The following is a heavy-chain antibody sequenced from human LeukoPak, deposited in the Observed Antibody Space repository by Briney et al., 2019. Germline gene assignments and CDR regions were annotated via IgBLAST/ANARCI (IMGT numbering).Heavy chain of an antibody. CDR2: INTDGSST. CDR3: AKAGATINYGDY. J-gene: IGHJ4*02. CDR1: GFTFSSYW. Sequence: GGSLRLSCAASGFTFSSYWMHWVRQAPGKGLVWVSRINTDGSSTAYADSVKGRFTISRDNAENTLYLQMNSLRAEDTAVYYCAKAGATINYGDYWDQGTLVTVSS. V-gene: IGHV3-74*01. D-gene: IGHD5-24*01.